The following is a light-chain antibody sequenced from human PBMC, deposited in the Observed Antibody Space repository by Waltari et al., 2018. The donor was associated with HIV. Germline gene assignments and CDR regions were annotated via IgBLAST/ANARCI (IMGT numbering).Light chain of an antibody. J-gene: IGLJ2*01. CDR1: SSDVGNYNY. Sequence: QSALTQPASVSGSPGQSITISCTGTSSDVGNYNYVSWYQQHPGKAPKLMVYDVTKRPSGVSNRFSGSKSGNTASLTISGLQAEDEADYYCSSYTPTSFVVFGGGTKLTVL. CDR2: DVT. CDR3: SSYTPTSFVV. V-gene: IGLV2-14*01.